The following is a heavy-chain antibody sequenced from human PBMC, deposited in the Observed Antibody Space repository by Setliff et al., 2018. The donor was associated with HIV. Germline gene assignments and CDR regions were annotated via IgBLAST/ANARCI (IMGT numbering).Heavy chain of an antibody. Sequence: PGGSLRVSCAASGFTFSFHAMTWVRQAPGKGLEWVSGINGDGDSTYYADSVKGRFTVSRDNSKDTLTLQMNDLRAEDTGLYYCAKDYTTTFWEYNWFDLWGQGTLVTVSS. CDR3: AKDYTTTFWEYNWFDL. CDR2: INGDGDST. V-gene: IGHV3-23*01. J-gene: IGHJ5*02. D-gene: IGHD3-3*01. CDR1: GFTFSFHA.